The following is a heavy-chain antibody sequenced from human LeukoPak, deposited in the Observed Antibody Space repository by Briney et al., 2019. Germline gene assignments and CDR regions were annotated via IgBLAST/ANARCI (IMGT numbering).Heavy chain of an antibody. Sequence: ASVKVSCKASGYTFTIYDFNWVRQAPGQGLEWMGWMNPNSGNTGYAQKFQGRVTITRNTSISTAYMELSSLRSEDTAVYYCARGLFTYYYDSSGYQNDYWGQGTLVTVSS. D-gene: IGHD3-22*01. V-gene: IGHV1-8*03. CDR3: ARGLFTYYYDSSGYQNDY. CDR2: MNPNSGNT. CDR1: GYTFTIYD. J-gene: IGHJ4*02.